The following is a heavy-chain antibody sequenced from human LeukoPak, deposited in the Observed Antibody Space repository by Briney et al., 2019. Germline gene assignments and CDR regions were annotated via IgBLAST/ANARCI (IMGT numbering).Heavy chain of an antibody. V-gene: IGHV3-7*01. CDR1: GFTFSVYW. J-gene: IGHJ3*02. Sequence: PGGSLRLSCVASGFTFSVYWMTWFRQAPGKGLEWVANMKQDGSQKNYVDSVKGRFTISRDNAKKSLYLQMNSLRGEDTAVYYCARGGTYDIWGQGTRVTVSS. CDR3: ARGGTYDI. CDR2: MKQDGSQK.